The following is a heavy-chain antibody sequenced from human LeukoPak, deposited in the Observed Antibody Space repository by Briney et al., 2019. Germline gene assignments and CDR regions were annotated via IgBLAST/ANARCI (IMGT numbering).Heavy chain of an antibody. J-gene: IGHJ5*02. V-gene: IGHV3-33*06. CDR1: GFTFSHYG. CDR2: IWSDGTNQ. CDR3: AKDAQRGFDYSNSLKS. D-gene: IGHD4-11*01. Sequence: GGSLRLSRAAAGFTFSHYGMHWVRQAPGKGLEWVAVIWSDGTNQYYADSVKGRFTISRDDSGNTVYLQMNSLRPEDTGVYYCAKDAQRGFDYSNSLKSWGQGTPVTVST.